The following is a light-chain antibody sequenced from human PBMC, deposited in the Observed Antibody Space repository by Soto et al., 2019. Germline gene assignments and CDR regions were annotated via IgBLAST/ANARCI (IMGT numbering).Light chain of an antibody. CDR3: QHYDSSPGFT. V-gene: IGKV3-20*01. Sequence: EIVLTQSPGTLSLSPGERATLCCRASQIFHTNYLAWYQHRPGQAPRLLIYGASIRASGIPERFSGRGSGTDFTLTISRPEPEDSAVYYCQHYDSSPGFTFGGGTKMEIK. CDR2: GAS. J-gene: IGKJ4*01. CDR1: QIFHTNY.